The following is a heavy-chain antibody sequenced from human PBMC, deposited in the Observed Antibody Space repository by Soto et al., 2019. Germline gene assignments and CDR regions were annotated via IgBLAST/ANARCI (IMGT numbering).Heavy chain of an antibody. CDR1: GGSFSGDY. Sequence: SETLSLTCAVHGGSFSGDYWDWIRQPPGKGLEWIGYIYYSGSTYYNPSLKSRVTISVDTSKNQFSLNLRSVTAADTAVYYCARRRSYYDSSGYYRAAFDFWGQGTLVTVSS. V-gene: IGHV4-34*01. D-gene: IGHD3-22*01. J-gene: IGHJ3*01. CDR2: IYYSGST. CDR3: ARRRSYYDSSGYYRAAFDF.